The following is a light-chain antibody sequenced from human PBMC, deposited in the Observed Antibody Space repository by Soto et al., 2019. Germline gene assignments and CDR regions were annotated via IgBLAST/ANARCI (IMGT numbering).Light chain of an antibody. Sequence: QSALTQPASVSGYPGRAITISCTGTSSDVGGYNYVSWYQQHPGKAPKLMIYEVSNRPSGVSNRFSGSRSGNTASLTISGLQAEDEADYYCSSYTSTSSRVFGTGTKVTVL. J-gene: IGLJ1*01. CDR3: SSYTSTSSRV. V-gene: IGLV2-14*01. CDR1: SSDVGGYNY. CDR2: EVS.